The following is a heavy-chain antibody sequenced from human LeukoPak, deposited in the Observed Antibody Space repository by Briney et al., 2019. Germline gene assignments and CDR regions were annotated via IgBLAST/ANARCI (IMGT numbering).Heavy chain of an antibody. V-gene: IGHV1-69*04. Sequence: ASVKVSCKASGGTFINHAFSWVRQAPGQGLEWMGRIIPSLDTANYAQRFQGRVTITADKSTSTAYMELSSLKCDDTAVYYCARDKEYCSSSACFKPFDYWGQGTLVTVSS. CDR3: ARDKEYCSSSACFKPFDY. D-gene: IGHD2-2*01. J-gene: IGHJ4*02. CDR2: IIPSLDTA. CDR1: GGTFINHA.